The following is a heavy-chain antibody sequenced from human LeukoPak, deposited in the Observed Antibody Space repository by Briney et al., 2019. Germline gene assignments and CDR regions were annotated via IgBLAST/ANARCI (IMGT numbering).Heavy chain of an antibody. V-gene: IGHV1-2*02. CDR1: GYTFTGYY. Sequence: ASVKVSCKASGYTFTGYYMHWVRQAPGQGLEWMGWINPNSGGTNYAQKFQGRVTMTGDTSISTAYMELSRLRSDDTAVYYCARDHGGAVIVVVNWFDPWGQGTLVTVSS. CDR2: INPNSGGT. D-gene: IGHD3-22*01. J-gene: IGHJ5*02. CDR3: ARDHGGAVIVVVNWFDP.